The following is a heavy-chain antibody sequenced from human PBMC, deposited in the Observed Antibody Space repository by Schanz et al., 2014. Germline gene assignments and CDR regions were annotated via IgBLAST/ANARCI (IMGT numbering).Heavy chain of an antibody. CDR2: INGDGSNT. D-gene: IGHD6-13*01. Sequence: VQLVESGGGLVKPGGSLRLSCAASGFMFSSYGMHWVRQAPGKGLVWVSRINGDGSNTNYADSVKGRFTISRDNAKNTLYLQMNSLSAEDTAVYYCARDQGYTTSWHIFDLWRQGTLVTVSS. CDR1: GFMFSSYG. J-gene: IGHJ4*02. V-gene: IGHV3-74*02. CDR3: ARDQGYTTSWHIFDL.